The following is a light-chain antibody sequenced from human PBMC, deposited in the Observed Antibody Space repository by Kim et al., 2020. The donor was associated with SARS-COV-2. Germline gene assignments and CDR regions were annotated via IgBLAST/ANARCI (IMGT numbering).Light chain of an antibody. CDR1: QSVRSN. V-gene: IGKV3-15*01. Sequence: LSPGERAPLSCRASQSVRSNLAWYQRKPGQAPRLLIRDASTRAAGIPDRFSGTGSGTEFTLTISSLQSEDFAIYCCQQYNDWPPTFGQGTKVDIK. CDR3: QQYNDWPPT. J-gene: IGKJ1*01. CDR2: DAS.